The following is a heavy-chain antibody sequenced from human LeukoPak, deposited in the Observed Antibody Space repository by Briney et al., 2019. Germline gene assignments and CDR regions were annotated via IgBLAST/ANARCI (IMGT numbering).Heavy chain of an antibody. J-gene: IGHJ4*02. CDR3: ARGFSGHGLFDY. Sequence: GRSLRLSCAASGFTFSSYAMHWVRQAPGKGLERVAVISYDGSNKYYADSVKGRFTISRDNSKNTLYLQMNSLRDEDTAVYYCARGFSGHGLFDYWGQGTLVTVSS. V-gene: IGHV3-30*14. CDR2: ISYDGSNK. CDR1: GFTFSSYA. D-gene: IGHD5-12*01.